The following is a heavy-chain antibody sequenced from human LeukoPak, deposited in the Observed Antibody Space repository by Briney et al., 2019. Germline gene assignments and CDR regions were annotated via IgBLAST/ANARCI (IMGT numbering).Heavy chain of an antibody. CDR1: GFTFTSYS. Sequence: GGSLRLSCAASGFTFTSYSMNWVRQAPGKGLEWVSTISGGGGSAYYADSVKGRFTISRDNSKNTLYLQMDSLRADDTAVYYCARYSGSYYYPPAWDLWGQGTLVTVSS. J-gene: IGHJ4*02. D-gene: IGHD1-26*01. CDR3: ARYSGSYYYPPAWDL. CDR2: ISGGGGSA. V-gene: IGHV3-23*01.